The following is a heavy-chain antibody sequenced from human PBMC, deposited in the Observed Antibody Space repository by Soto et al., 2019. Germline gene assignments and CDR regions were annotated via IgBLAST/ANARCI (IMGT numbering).Heavy chain of an antibody. CDR1: VYTFNSYG. Sequence: ASAKVCCKDSVYTFNSYGMSWVRQAHGQGLEWMGWINVYNGNTNYAQKLKGRVIMTTDTSTSTAYMELKSLRSDDTAMYYCARGPDPTYSDYWGQGTLVTVSS. CDR3: ARGPDPTYSDY. J-gene: IGHJ4*02. CDR2: INVYNGNT. V-gene: IGHV1-18*01.